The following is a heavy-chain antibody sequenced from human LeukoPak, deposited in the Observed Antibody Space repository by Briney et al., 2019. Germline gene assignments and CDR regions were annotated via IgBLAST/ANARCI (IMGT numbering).Heavy chain of an antibody. CDR1: GFTFSSYA. CDR2: IAHDGRST. D-gene: IGHD4-23*01. Sequence: GRPLTLSCAASGFTFSSYAMHWVRQAPGKGLEWMSVIAHDGRSTVQSDSVKGRLTLSRDNSKNTLSLQMNSLSAEDTAVYYCARDVSLSGGKSGWFDPWGQGTLVTVSS. CDR3: ARDVSLSGGKSGWFDP. J-gene: IGHJ5*02. V-gene: IGHV3-30*14.